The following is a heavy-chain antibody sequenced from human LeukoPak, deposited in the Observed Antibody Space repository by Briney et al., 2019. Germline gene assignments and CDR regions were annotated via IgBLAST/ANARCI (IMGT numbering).Heavy chain of an antibody. J-gene: IGHJ2*01. CDR2: ISTYNGNT. CDR1: GYTFTSYG. CDR3: ARQMGYDSSGYYDYSYFDL. V-gene: IGHV1-18*01. Sequence: ASVKVSCKASGYTFTSYGISWVRQAPGQGLEWMGWISTYNGNTNYAQKLQGRVTMTTDTSTSTAYMELRSLRSDDTAVYYCARQMGYDSSGYYDYSYFDLWGRGTLVTVSS. D-gene: IGHD3-22*01.